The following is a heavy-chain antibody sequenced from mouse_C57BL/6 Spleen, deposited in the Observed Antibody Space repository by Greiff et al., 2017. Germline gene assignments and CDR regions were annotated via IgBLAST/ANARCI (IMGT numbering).Heavy chain of an antibody. CDR1: GFTFSDSG. CDR3: ARDSYYGGFDY. Sequence: VQLKESGGGLVKPGGSLKLSCAASGFTFSDSGMHWVRQAPEKGLEWVAYISSGSSTIYYADTVKGRFTISRDNAKYTLFLQMTSLRSEDTAMYYCARDSYYGGFDYWGQGTTLTVSS. CDR2: ISSGSSTI. V-gene: IGHV5-17*01. J-gene: IGHJ2*01. D-gene: IGHD1-1*01.